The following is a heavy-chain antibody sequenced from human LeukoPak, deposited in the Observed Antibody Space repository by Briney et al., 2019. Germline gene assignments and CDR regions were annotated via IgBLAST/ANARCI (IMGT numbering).Heavy chain of an antibody. J-gene: IGHJ3*02. V-gene: IGHV3-9*01. Sequence: GGSLSLSCAASGFTFEDYAMHWVRQAPGKGLEWVSGITWNSGSTAYADSVKGRFTISRDNAKNSLYLQMNSLRPEDTALYYCAKPSSGYLIASGAFDIWGQGTIVTVSS. CDR1: GFTFEDYA. CDR2: ITWNSGST. D-gene: IGHD3-22*01. CDR3: AKPSSGYLIASGAFDI.